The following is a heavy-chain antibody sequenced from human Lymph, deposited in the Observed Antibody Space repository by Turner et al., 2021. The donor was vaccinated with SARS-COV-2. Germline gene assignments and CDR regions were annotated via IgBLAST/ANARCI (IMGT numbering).Heavy chain of an antibody. Sequence: QVQLQESGPGLVKPSETLSLTCPVSGGSVTSSSYYWGWIRQPPGKGLEWIGNIYSSGSTYYNPSLKRRVTISVDTSKNQFSRKLSSVTAADTAVYYCARQGWLRGYFDYWSQGTLVTVSS. CDR2: IYSSGST. J-gene: IGHJ4*02. D-gene: IGHD5-18*01. V-gene: IGHV4-39*01. CDR3: ARQGWLRGYFDY. CDR1: GGSVTSSSYY.